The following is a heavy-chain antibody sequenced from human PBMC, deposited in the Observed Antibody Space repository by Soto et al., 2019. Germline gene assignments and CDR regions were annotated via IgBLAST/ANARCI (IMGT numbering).Heavy chain of an antibody. D-gene: IGHD3-10*01. CDR3: ARAVRVRGVIILDAFDI. J-gene: IGHJ3*02. V-gene: IGHV6-1*01. CDR1: GDSVSSNSAA. Sequence: SRTLSLTCAISGDSVSSNSAAWNWIRQSPSRGLEWLGRTYYRSKWYNDYAVSVKSRITINPDTSKNQFSLQMSSVTPEDTAVNYCARAVRVRGVIILDAFDIWGQETMVTASS. CDR2: TYYRSKWYN.